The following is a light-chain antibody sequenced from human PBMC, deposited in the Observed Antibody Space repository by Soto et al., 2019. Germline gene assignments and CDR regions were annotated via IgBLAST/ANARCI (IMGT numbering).Light chain of an antibody. Sequence: DIPMTQSPSSLSASVGDRVTITCRASQSISSYLNWYQQKPGKAPKIMIYVASSLQSGVPSRFSGSGSGTDFTLTISNLQPEDFATYYCQQSYSTPWTLGQGTKVDIK. J-gene: IGKJ1*01. CDR3: QQSYSTPWT. CDR2: VAS. CDR1: QSISSY. V-gene: IGKV1-39*01.